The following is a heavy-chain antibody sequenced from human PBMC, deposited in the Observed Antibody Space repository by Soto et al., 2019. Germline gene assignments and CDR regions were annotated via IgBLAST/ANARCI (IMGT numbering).Heavy chain of an antibody. D-gene: IGHD6-6*01. CDR1: GGSISSYY. CDR2: ISQSGNT. CDR3: ARAPKVSGSSQTRPDF. V-gene: IGHV4-34*01. J-gene: IGHJ4*02. Sequence: PSETLSLTCTVSGGSISSYYWSWIRHPPGKGLEWIGEISQSGNTNYSPSLKSRVSISIDTSKKQFSLNLASVSAADTAVYYCARAPKVSGSSQTRPDFWGQGTLVTVSS.